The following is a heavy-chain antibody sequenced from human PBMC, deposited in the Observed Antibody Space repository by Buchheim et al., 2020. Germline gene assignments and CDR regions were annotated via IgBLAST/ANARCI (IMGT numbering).Heavy chain of an antibody. Sequence: QVQLVQSGAEVKKPGASVKVSCKVSGYTLTELSMHWVRQAPGQGLEWMGWTSGYNTNPNYVQRFQGRVTMTTDTSTSTAYIELRSLRDDDTAVYYCARDWVGAEGFDYWGQGTL. CDR3: ARDWVGAEGFDY. V-gene: IGHV1-18*01. D-gene: IGHD1-26*01. J-gene: IGHJ4*02. CDR1: GYTLTELS. CDR2: TSGYNTNP.